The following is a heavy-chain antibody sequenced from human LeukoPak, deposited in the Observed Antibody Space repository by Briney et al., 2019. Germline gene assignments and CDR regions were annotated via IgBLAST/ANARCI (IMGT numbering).Heavy chain of an antibody. V-gene: IGHV3-30*01. CDR3: ARVMPGSVYNYGMDV. D-gene: IGHD3-22*01. CDR2: ILYDGSNK. CDR1: GFTFSTYV. Sequence: PGGSLRLSCAASGFTFSTYVMHWVRQAPGKGLQWVAVILYDGSNKHFADSVKGRFIISRDNSKNTLYLQMNSLTADDTAVYYCARVMPGSVYNYGMDVWGQGTTVTVSS. J-gene: IGHJ6*02.